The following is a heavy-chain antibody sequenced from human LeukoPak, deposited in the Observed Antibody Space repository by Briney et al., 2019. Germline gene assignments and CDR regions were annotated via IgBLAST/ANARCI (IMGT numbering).Heavy chain of an antibody. V-gene: IGHV3-48*03. D-gene: IGHD1-14*01. CDR1: GFTFSTYE. J-gene: IGHJ3*02. CDR3: ARESQPGNAFDI. Sequence: GGSLRLSCAASGFTFSTYEMNWVRQAPGKGLEWVSYISSSGSTIYYADSVKGRFTISRENAKNSLYLQMNSLRAEDTAVYYCARESQPGNAFDIWGQGTMVTVSS. CDR2: ISSSGSTI.